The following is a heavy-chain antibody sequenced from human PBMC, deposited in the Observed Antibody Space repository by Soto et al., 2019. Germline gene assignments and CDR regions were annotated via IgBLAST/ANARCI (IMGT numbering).Heavy chain of an antibody. CDR1: GYTFTTYY. Sequence: QVQLVQSGAEVKKPGASVKVSCDTSGYTFTTYYMHWVRWAPGQGLEWMGMINPSGGRTSYAQKCQGRVTMTRDTSTRPICRELSSLRRDDTAIYYCARRAYNYANMDVWGQGTTVPVSS. D-gene: IGHD5-18*01. J-gene: IGHJ6*02. CDR2: INPSGGRT. CDR3: ARRAYNYANMDV. V-gene: IGHV1-46*01.